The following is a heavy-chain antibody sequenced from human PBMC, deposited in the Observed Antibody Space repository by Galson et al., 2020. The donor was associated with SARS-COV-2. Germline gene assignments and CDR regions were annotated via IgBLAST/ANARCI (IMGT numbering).Heavy chain of an antibody. V-gene: IGHV3-23*01. CDR3: AKGEWELPTYFDY. D-gene: IGHD1-26*01. CDR2: INDSGDRT. CDR1: GFTFNKYA. Sequence: GGSLRLSCTTSGFTFNKYAMTWVRQAPGKGLEWVSTINDSGDRTFYADSVKGRFTISRDNSENTLYLQMDSLRAEDTAVYFCAKGEWELPTYFDYWGQGTLVPVSS. J-gene: IGHJ4*02.